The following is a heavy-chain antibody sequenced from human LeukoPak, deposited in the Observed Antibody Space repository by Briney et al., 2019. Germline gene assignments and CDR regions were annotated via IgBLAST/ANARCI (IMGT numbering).Heavy chain of an antibody. V-gene: IGHV3-30-3*01. J-gene: IGHJ6*02. Sequence: QAGGSLRLSCAASGFTFSSYAMHWVRQAPGKGLEWVAVISYDGSNKYYADSVKGRFTISRDNSKNTLYLQMNSLRAEDTAVYYCARDIDSSGYYYYYYGMDVWGQGTTVTVSS. CDR1: GFTFSSYA. D-gene: IGHD3-22*01. CDR3: ARDIDSSGYYYYYYGMDV. CDR2: ISYDGSNK.